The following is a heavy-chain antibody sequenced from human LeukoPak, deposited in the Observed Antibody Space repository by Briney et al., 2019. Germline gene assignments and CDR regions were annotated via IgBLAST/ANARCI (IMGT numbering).Heavy chain of an antibody. D-gene: IGHD5-12*01. CDR3: ARGNQSGWWLRLKYYYYYMDV. V-gene: IGHV1-8*01. CDR1: GYTFTSYD. CDR2: MNPNSGNT. J-gene: IGHJ6*03. Sequence: ASVKVSCKASGYTFTSYDINWVRQATGQGLEWMGWMNPNSGNTGYAQKFQGRVTMTRNTSISTAYMELSSLRSEDTAVYYCARGNQSGWWLRLKYYYYYMDVWGKGTTVTISS.